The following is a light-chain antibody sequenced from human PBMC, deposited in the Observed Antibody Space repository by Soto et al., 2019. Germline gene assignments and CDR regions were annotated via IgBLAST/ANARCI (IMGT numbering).Light chain of an antibody. CDR2: DAS. CDR1: QSISSW. CDR3: QQYNSYWT. V-gene: IGKV1-5*01. J-gene: IGKJ1*01. Sequence: DIQMTQSPSTLSASVVDRVTITCRASQSISSWLAWYQQKPGKAPKLLIYDASSLESGVQSRFSGSGSGTEFTLTISSLQPDDFATYYCQQYNSYWTFGQGTKVDIK.